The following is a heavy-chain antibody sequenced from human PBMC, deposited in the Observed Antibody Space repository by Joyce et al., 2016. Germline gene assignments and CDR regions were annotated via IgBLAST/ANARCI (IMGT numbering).Heavy chain of an antibody. J-gene: IGHJ6*02. D-gene: IGHD3-22*01. CDR2: MYYSGIT. Sequence: QLQLQESGPGLVKPSETLSLTCTVSGGFISGSTYYWGWIRQPPGKGLEWIGSMYYSGITFHNPSLKSRVTLSVDTSKNQFSLKVNSVTAADTAVYYCARQPPGPHPGSSAYYNRHYYYGMDVWGQGTTVIISS. CDR3: ARQPPGPHPGSSAYYNRHYYYGMDV. CDR1: GGFISGSTYY. V-gene: IGHV4-39*01.